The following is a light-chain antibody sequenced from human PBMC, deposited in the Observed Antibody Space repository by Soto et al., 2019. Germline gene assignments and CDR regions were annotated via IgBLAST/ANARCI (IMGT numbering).Light chain of an antibody. CDR1: SSDVGGWDL. CDR2: DVR. Sequence: QSVLTQPASVSGSPGQSIVIPCTGTSSDVGGWDLVSWYQQQPGKAPKLMIYDVRIRPSGVSSRFSGSKVGNTASLTISGLQAADEGDYYCSSYTNTPSVNYVVGTGTKLTVL. CDR3: SSYTNTPSVNYV. V-gene: IGLV2-14*03. J-gene: IGLJ1*01.